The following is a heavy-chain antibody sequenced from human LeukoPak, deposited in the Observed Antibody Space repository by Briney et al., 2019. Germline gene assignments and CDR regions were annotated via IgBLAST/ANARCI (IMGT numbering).Heavy chain of an antibody. V-gene: IGHV4-38-2*02. CDR2: IYHSGST. CDR1: GYSISSGYY. D-gene: IGHD6-19*01. Sequence: SETLSLTCTVSGYSISSGYYWGWIRQPPGKGLGWIGNIYHSGSTYYNPSLKSRVTISVDTSKNQFSLKLSSVTAADTAVYYCARGRGIAVAGIRQPKFDYWGQGTLVTVSS. CDR3: ARGRGIAVAGIRQPKFDY. J-gene: IGHJ4*02.